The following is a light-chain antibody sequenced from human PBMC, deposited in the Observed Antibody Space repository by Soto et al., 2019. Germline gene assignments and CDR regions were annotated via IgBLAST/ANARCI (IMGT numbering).Light chain of an antibody. CDR3: CSFAAGNTYV. Sequence: QSALTQPASVSGSPGQSIALSCTGTSSVVGTYNLVSWYQQHPGKAPKLLISEGGKRPSGVSDRFSGSKSGNTASLTISGLQAEDEADYYCCSFAAGNTYVFGTVTKLTVL. J-gene: IGLJ1*01. CDR1: SSVVGTYNL. V-gene: IGLV2-23*01. CDR2: EGG.